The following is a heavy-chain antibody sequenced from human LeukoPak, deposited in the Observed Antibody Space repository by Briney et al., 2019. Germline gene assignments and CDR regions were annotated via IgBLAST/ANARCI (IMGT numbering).Heavy chain of an antibody. CDR1: EFTFSSYA. J-gene: IGHJ6*02. V-gene: IGHV3-30*04. CDR3: ARGRRYYYDSSGYYAAAPYYYGMDV. D-gene: IGHD3-22*01. Sequence: GGSLRLSCAASEFTFSSYAMHWVRQAPGKGLEWVAVISYDGSNKYYADSVKGRFTISRDNSKNTLYLQMNSLRAEDTAVYYCARGRRYYYDSSGYYAAAPYYYGMDVWGQGTTVTVSS. CDR2: ISYDGSNK.